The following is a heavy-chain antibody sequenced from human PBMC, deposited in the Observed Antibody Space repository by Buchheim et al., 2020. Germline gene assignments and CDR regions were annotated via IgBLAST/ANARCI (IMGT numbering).Heavy chain of an antibody. CDR2: ISYDGSNK. CDR1: GFTFSSYA. J-gene: IGHJ4*02. Sequence: QVQLVESGGGVVQPGRSLRLSCAASGFTFSSYAMHWVRQAPGKGLEWVAVISYDGSNKYYADSVKGRFTISRDNSKNKLYLQMNSLRAEDTAVYYCASRGKYSYGYDYWGQGTL. V-gene: IGHV3-30-3*01. D-gene: IGHD5-18*01. CDR3: ASRGKYSYGYDY.